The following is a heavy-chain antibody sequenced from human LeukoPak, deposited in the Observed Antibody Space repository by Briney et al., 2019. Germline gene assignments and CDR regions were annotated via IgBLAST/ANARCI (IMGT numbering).Heavy chain of an antibody. Sequence: SSETLSLTCTVSGGSISSGSYYWSWIRQPAGKGLEWIGRIYTSGSTNYNPSLKSRVTISVDTSKNQFSPKLSSVTAADTAVYYCARESVVVVAASNWFDPWGQGTLVTVSS. CDR1: GGSISSGSYY. CDR3: ARESVVVVAASNWFDP. J-gene: IGHJ5*02. D-gene: IGHD2-15*01. V-gene: IGHV4-61*02. CDR2: IYTSGST.